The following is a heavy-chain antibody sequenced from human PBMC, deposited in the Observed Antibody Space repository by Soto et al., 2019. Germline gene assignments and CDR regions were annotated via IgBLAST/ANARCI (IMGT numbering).Heavy chain of an antibody. V-gene: IGHV2-26*01. CDR1: GFSLSNARMG. CDR3: ARILGWFDP. J-gene: IGHJ5*02. Sequence: QVTLKESGPVLVKPTETLTLTCTVSGFSLSNARMGVSWIRQPPGKALEWLAHIFSNDEKSYSTSLKSRLTISKHTSKSQVDLTMTNMDPVDTATYYCARILGWFDPWGQGTLVTVSS. CDR2: IFSNDEK.